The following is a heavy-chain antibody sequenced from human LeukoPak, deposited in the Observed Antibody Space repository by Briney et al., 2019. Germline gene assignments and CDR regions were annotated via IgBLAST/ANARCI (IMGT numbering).Heavy chain of an antibody. D-gene: IGHD3-10*01. V-gene: IGHV3-30*02. J-gene: IGHJ4*02. Sequence: GGSLRLSCAASGFTFSSYGMHWVRQAPGKGLEWVAFIRYDGSNKYYADSVKGRFTISRDNAKNSLYLQMNSLRAEDTAVYYCARDDMVRGVIIPYYFDYWGQGTLVTVSS. CDR3: ARDDMVRGVIIPYYFDY. CDR1: GFTFSSYG. CDR2: IRYDGSNK.